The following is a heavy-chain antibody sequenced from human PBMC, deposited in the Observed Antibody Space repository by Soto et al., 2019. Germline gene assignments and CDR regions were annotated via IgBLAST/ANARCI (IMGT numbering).Heavy chain of an antibody. V-gene: IGHV3-13*05. D-gene: IGHD6-19*01. CDR3: ARESSDWSAVDY. Sequence: EVQLVESGGGLVQPGGSLRLSCAASGFTFSRYDMHWVRQGTGKGLEWVSGIDTTGAPYYSGSVEGRFTISRENAKNSLFLEMDSLRPGDTAVYYCARESSDWSAVDYWGQGTLVTVSS. J-gene: IGHJ4*02. CDR2: IDTTGAP. CDR1: GFTFSRYD.